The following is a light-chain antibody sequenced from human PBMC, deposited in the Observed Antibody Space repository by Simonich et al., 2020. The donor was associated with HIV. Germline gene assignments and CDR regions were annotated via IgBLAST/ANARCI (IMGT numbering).Light chain of an antibody. Sequence: QSVLTQPPSTSGPPGQRVTISCSGSSSNLEYNDVNWYPQVPGTAPKLFIYKNKQRSSGGPDRFSGSKPGTSASLAISGLRSEDEADYYCAAWDDSLSGWVFGGGTKLTVL. CDR3: AAWDDSLSGWV. CDR1: SSNLEYND. CDR2: KNK. J-gene: IGLJ3*02. V-gene: IGLV1-47*01.